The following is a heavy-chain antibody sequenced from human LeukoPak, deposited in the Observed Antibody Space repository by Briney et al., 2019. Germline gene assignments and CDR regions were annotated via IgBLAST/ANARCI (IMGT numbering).Heavy chain of an antibody. J-gene: IGHJ4*02. V-gene: IGHV4-34*01. D-gene: IGHD5-24*01. Sequence: PSETLSLTCAVYGGSFSGYYWSWIRQPPGKGLDWIGEINHSASTNYNPSLKSRVTISVDTSKNQFSLKLSPVTAADTAVYYCARGDGYNYYGLDYWGQGTLVTVSS. CDR2: INHSAST. CDR1: GGSFSGYY. CDR3: ARGDGYNYYGLDY.